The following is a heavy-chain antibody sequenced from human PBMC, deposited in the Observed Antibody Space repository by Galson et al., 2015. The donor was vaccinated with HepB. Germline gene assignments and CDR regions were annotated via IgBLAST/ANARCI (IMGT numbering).Heavy chain of an antibody. CDR1: GFTFWVYT. D-gene: IGHD3-16*01. CDR2: IRGSGSGT. J-gene: IGHJ4*02. V-gene: IGHV3-23*01. CDR3: AKDSGLGGEDY. Sequence: SLRLSCAASGFTFWVYTMYWVRQAPGKGLEWVSAIRGSGSGTYYADSVKGRFTISRDDSKNTMFMQLNSLRAEDTAIYYCAKDSGLGGEDYWGQGILVTVSS.